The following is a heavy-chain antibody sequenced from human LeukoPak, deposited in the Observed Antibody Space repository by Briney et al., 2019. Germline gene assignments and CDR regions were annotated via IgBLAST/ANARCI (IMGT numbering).Heavy chain of an antibody. V-gene: IGHV1-69*04. CDR3: AREEATVTTFYYFDY. CDR1: GGTFSSYA. Sequence: ASVQVSCKASGGTFSSYAISWVRQAPGQGLEWMGRIIPILGIANYAQKLQGRVTITADKSTSTDYMEMSSLRAEDTAVYYCAREEATVTTFYYFDYWGQGTLVTVSS. J-gene: IGHJ4*02. D-gene: IGHD4-11*01. CDR2: IIPILGIA.